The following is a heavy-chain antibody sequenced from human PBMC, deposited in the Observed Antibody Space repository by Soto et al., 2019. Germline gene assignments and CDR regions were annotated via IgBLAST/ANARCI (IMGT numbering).Heavy chain of an antibody. J-gene: IGHJ5*02. V-gene: IGHV2-26*01. CDR3: ARMVRSTSCHCDWFDL. Sequence: QVTLKESGPVLVKPTETLTLTCTVSGFSLSNARMGVSWIRQPPGKALEWLAHIFSNDEKSYSTSLKSMLTTLTDTYKRQVELTMTIMYPGDTATYYCARMVRSTSCHCDWFDLWGQGTLVTVSS. CDR1: GFSLSNARMG. CDR2: IFSNDEK. D-gene: IGHD2-2*01.